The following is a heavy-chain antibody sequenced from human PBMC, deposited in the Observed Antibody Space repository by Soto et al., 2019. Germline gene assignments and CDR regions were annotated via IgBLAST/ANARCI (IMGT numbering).Heavy chain of an antibody. V-gene: IGHV3-23*01. Sequence: EVPLLESGGGLVQPGGSLRLSCAASGFAFNNYVMSWVRPAPGKGLEWVSTIAGSFGTTAYADSVKGRFTISRGNSQNTLYLQTNSLRAEDTAIYYCAKAPPYRMYSLQQWGQGTPVTVSS. CDR1: GFAFNNYV. D-gene: IGHD1-26*01. J-gene: IGHJ4*02. CDR3: AKAPPYRMYSLQQ. CDR2: IAGSFGTT.